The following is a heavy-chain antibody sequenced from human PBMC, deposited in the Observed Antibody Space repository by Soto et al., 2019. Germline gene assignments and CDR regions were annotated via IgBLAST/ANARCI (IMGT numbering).Heavy chain of an antibody. Sequence: EVQLLESGGGLVQPGGSLRLSCAASGFTFSSYAMSWVRQAPGKGLEWVSAISGSGGSTYYADSVKGRFTISRDNSKNTLYMQRNSLRAEDTAVYYCAKENGYSSSWFEFDYWGQGTLVTVSS. V-gene: IGHV3-23*01. J-gene: IGHJ4*02. CDR3: AKENGYSSSWFEFDY. CDR1: GFTFSSYA. CDR2: ISGSGGST. D-gene: IGHD6-13*01.